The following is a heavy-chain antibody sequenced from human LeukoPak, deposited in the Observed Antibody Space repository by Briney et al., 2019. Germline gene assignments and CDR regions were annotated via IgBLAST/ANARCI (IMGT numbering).Heavy chain of an antibody. CDR3: AKDSYDSSGYIDLYYYYYGMDV. D-gene: IGHD3-22*01. CDR1: GFTFSTFG. Sequence: PGRSLRLSCVASGFTFSTFGMNWVRQAPGKGLEWVAVISYDGSNKYYADSVKGRFTISRDNSKNTLYLQMNSLRAEDTAVYYCAKDSYDSSGYIDLYYYYYGMDVWGQGTTVTVSS. V-gene: IGHV3-30*18. CDR2: ISYDGSNK. J-gene: IGHJ6*02.